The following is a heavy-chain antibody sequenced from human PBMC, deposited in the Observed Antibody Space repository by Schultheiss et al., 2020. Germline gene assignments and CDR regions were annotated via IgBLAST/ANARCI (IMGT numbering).Heavy chain of an antibody. CDR1: GYTFTSYD. D-gene: IGHD2-2*01. V-gene: IGHV1-8*01. J-gene: IGHJ4*02. Sequence: ASVKVSCKASGYTFTSYDINWVRQATGQGLEWMGWMNPNSGNIGYAQKFQGRVTMTRNTSISTAYMELSSLRSEDTAVYYCARGRFCLRSSTSCYGANEIDYWGQGTLVNVSS. CDR2: MNPNSGNI. CDR3: ARGRFCLRSSTSCYGANEIDY.